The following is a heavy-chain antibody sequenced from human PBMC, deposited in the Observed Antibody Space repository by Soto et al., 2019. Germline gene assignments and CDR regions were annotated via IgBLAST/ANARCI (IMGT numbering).Heavy chain of an antibody. J-gene: IGHJ6*02. CDR3: ARIRAVGATDYYYYYGMDV. CDR2: IDRDDDK. V-gene: IGHV2-70*01. CDR1: GFSLSTSGMC. Sequence: GSGPTLVNPTQTLTLTCTFSGFSLSTSGMCVSWIRQPPGKALEWLALIDRDDDKYYSTSLKTRLTISKDTSKNQVVLTMTNMDPVDTATYYCARIRAVGATDYYYYYGMDVWGQGTTVTV. D-gene: IGHD1-26*01.